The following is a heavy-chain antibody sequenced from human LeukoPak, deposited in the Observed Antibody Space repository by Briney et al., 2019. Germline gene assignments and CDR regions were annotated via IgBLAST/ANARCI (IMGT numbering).Heavy chain of an antibody. CDR1: GFTFSSYS. J-gene: IGHJ4*02. D-gene: IGHD5-24*01. CDR2: ISSSSIYI. CDR3: TRVGYIDEGIDY. Sequence: PGGSLRLSCAASGFTFSSYSMNWVRQAPGKGLEWVSSISSSSIYIYYADSVKGRFAISRDNAKNSLYLQMNSLRAEDTAIYYCTRVGYIDEGIDYWGQGTLVTVSS. V-gene: IGHV3-21*01.